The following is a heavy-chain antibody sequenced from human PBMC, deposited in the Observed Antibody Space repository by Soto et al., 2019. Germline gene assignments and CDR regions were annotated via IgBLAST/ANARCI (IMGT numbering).Heavy chain of an antibody. Sequence: PGGSLRLSCVGSGFTFKNFEMNWVRQAPGQGLEWLSFVRSGGSPIYYADSVRGRFTISRDDAKNSVFLHMNGLRADDTAVYYCARAXPYVYDISGYSLDAFDIWGQGTVVTVSS. CDR3: ARAXPYVYDISGYSLDAFDI. CDR2: VRSGGSPI. J-gene: IGHJ3*02. D-gene: IGHD3-22*01. V-gene: IGHV3-48*03. CDR1: GFTFKNFE.